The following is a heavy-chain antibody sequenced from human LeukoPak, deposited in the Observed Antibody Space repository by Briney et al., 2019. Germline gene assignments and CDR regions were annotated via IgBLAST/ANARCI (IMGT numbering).Heavy chain of an antibody. J-gene: IGHJ4*02. CDR2: ISSSGRTI. CDR1: GFSFSDDY. Sequence: GGSLRLSCAASGFSFSDDYMSWIRQAPGKGLQWVSYISSSGRTIYYADSVKGRFTISRDNAKNSLYLQMNSLRVEDTAVYYCARDKDGPDYWGQGTLVTVSS. CDR3: ARDKDGPDY. V-gene: IGHV3-11*04.